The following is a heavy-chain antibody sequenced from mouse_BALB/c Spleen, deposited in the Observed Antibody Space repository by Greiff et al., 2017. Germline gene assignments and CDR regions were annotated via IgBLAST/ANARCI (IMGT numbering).Heavy chain of an antibody. D-gene: IGHD2-4*01. CDR1: GFSLTSYG. Sequence: QVQLKESGPGLVAPSQSLSITCTVSGFSLTSYGVHWVRQPPGKGLEWLGVIWAGGSTNYNSALMSRLSISKDNSKSQVFLKMNSLQTDDTAMYYCARAFFEYDGCFAYWGQGTLVTVSA. CDR3: ARAFFEYDGCFAY. J-gene: IGHJ3*01. CDR2: IWAGGST. V-gene: IGHV2-9*02.